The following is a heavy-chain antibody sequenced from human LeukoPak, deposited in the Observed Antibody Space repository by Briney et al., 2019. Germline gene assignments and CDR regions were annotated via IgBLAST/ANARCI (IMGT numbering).Heavy chain of an antibody. V-gene: IGHV3-30*04. CDR1: GFTFSSYA. Sequence: GGSLRLSCAASGFTFSSYAMHWVRQAPGKGLEWVAVISYNGSNKYYADSVKGRFTISRDNSKNTLYLQMNSLRAEDTAVYYCARDSREQWLVYISYGMDVWGQGTTVTVSS. CDR3: ARDSREQWLVYISYGMDV. D-gene: IGHD6-19*01. J-gene: IGHJ6*02. CDR2: ISYNGSNK.